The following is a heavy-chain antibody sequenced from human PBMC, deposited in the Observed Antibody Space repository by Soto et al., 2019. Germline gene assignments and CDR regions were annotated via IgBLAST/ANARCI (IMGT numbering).Heavy chain of an antibody. Sequence: QVQLVESGGGVVQPGGSLRLSCAASGSIFSGYGMHWVRQAPGKGLAWVAVIWYDGSNTYYADSVKGRFSISRDNSNNMLYLQMNSLRAEDTAVYYCAREGSGGTAFRGLWDYWGQGTLVNVSS. CDR2: IWYDGSNT. V-gene: IGHV3-33*01. D-gene: IGHD2-15*01. CDR1: GSIFSGYG. J-gene: IGHJ4*02. CDR3: AREGSGGTAFRGLWDY.